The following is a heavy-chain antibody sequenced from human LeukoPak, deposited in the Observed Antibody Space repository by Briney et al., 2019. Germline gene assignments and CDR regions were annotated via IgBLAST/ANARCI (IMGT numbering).Heavy chain of an antibody. V-gene: IGHV3-53*01. J-gene: IGHJ4*02. CDR1: GFTVSINS. CDR2: IYSGGNT. Sequence: GGSLRLSCTVSGFTVSINSMSWVRQAPGKGLEGGSFIYSGGNTHYSDSVKGRFTISRDNSKNTLYLQMNSLRAEDTAVYYCARRAGEYSHPYDYWGQGTLVTVSS. D-gene: IGHD4-17*01. CDR3: ARRAGEYSHPYDY.